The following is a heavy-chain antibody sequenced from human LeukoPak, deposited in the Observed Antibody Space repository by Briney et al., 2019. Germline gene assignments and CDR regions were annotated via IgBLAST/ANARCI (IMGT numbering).Heavy chain of an antibody. J-gene: IGHJ6*02. CDR3: ARDGGQTTVTYYYYYGMDV. D-gene: IGHD4-17*01. CDR1: GFTFSSYS. Sequence: ESGGGLVKPGGSLRLSCAASGFTFSSYSMNWVRQAPGKGLEWVSSISSSSSYIYYADSVKGRFTISRDNAKNSLYLKMNSLRAEDTAVYYCARDGGQTTVTYYYYYGMDVWGQGTTVTVSS. CDR2: ISSSSSYI. V-gene: IGHV3-21*01.